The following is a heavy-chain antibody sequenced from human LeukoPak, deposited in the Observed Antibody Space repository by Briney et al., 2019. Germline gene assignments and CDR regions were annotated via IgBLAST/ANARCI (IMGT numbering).Heavy chain of an antibody. Sequence: PGGSLRLSCAASGFTFSSYSMNWVRQAPGKGLEWVSSISSSSSYIYYADSVKGRFTISRDSAKNSLYLQMNSLRAEDTAVYYCARGNWKAAHCSGGSCYPDYWGQGTLVTVSS. D-gene: IGHD2-15*01. CDR1: GFTFSSYS. CDR2: ISSSSSYI. J-gene: IGHJ4*02. CDR3: ARGNWKAAHCSGGSCYPDY. V-gene: IGHV3-21*01.